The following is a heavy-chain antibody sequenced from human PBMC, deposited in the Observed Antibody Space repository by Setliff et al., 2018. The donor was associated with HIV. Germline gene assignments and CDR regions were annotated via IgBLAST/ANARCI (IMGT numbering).Heavy chain of an antibody. V-gene: IGHV4-4*02. J-gene: IGHJ6*02. D-gene: IGHD5-12*01. Sequence: SETLSLTCAVSGGSISSRNWWSWVRQPPGKGLEWIGEIYHSGSTNYNPSLKSRVTISLDRSKTQFSLKLSSVTAADTAVYYCARGDGYRGNDAYYDTGLDVWGQGITVTVSS. CDR2: IYHSGST. CDR1: GGSISSRNW. CDR3: ARGDGYRGNDAYYDTGLDV.